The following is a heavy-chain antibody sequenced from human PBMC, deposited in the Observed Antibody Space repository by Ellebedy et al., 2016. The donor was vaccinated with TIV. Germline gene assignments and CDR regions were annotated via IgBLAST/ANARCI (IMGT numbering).Heavy chain of an antibody. CDR1: GDSVTSKTYY. CDR3: AKHRGNSGRNVPWSDP. J-gene: IGHJ5*02. V-gene: IGHV4-39*01. D-gene: IGHD1-14*01. CDR2: IDYYGNN. Sequence: SETLSLTXTVSGDSVTSKTYYWGWIRQSAAKGLEWVGSIDYYGNNDYNPSLKSRVTISVDTSKNQFSLKVTSVTAADSAVYYCAKHRGNSGRNVPWSDPWGQGTLVTVSS.